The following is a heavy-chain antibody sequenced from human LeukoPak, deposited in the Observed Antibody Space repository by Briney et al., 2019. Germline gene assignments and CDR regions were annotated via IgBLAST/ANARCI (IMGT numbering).Heavy chain of an antibody. V-gene: IGHV4-31*03. CDR2: IHYSGTT. J-gene: IGHJ6*02. D-gene: IGHD3-3*01. CDR1: GGSISSGAYY. CDR3: ARDASYYDFWSGLYGMDV. Sequence: PSQTLSLTCTVSGGSISSGAYYWSWIRQHPGKGLEWIGYIHYSGTTYYNPSLKSRVTISVDTSKNQFSLKLSSVTAADTAVYYCARDASYYDFWSGLYGMDVWGQGTTVTVSS.